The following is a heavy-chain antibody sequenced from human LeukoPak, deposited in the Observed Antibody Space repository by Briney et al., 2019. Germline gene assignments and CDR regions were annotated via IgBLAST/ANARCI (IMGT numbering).Heavy chain of an antibody. V-gene: IGHV4-39*01. D-gene: IGHD6-6*01. CDR2: IYYSGST. J-gene: IGHJ4*02. CDR3: ARLGRLYSSSPGLIDY. CDR1: GGSISTSSYY. Sequence: SETLSLTCTVSGGSISTSSYYWGWIRQPPGKGLEGIGSIYYSGSTYYNPSLKSRVTISVDTSKNQFSLKLSSVTAADTAVYYCARLGRLYSSSPGLIDYWGQGTLVTVSS.